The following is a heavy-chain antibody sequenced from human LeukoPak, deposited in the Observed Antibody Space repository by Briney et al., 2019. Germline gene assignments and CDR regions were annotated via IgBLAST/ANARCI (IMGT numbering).Heavy chain of an antibody. Sequence: GGSLRLSCAASGFTFSSYAMSWVRQAPGKGLEWVSAISGSGGSTYYADSVKGRFTISRDNSKNTLYLQMNSLRAEDTAVYDCAKDLARYYYDSSGYFFDYWGQGTLVTVSS. CDR3: AKDLARYYYDSSGYFFDY. CDR2: ISGSGGST. J-gene: IGHJ4*02. D-gene: IGHD3-22*01. CDR1: GFTFSSYA. V-gene: IGHV3-23*01.